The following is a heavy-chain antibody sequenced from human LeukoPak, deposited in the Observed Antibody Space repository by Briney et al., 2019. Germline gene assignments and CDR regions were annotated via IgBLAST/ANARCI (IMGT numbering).Heavy chain of an antibody. D-gene: IGHD6-19*01. CDR3: AREWTYSSGWSASGY. CDR1: EFTFSDYA. J-gene: IGHJ4*02. Sequence: PGRSLRLSCAASEFTFSDYAMHWVRQAPGKGLEWVALISYDGSNKYYADSVKGRSTISRDNSKNTLYLQMNSLRAEDTALYYCAREWTYSSGWSASGYWGQGTLVTVST. CDR2: ISYDGSNK. V-gene: IGHV3-30-3*01.